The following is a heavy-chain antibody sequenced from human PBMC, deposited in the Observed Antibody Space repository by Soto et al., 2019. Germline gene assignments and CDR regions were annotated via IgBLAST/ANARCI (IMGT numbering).Heavy chain of an antibody. CDR2: IYWNDDK. CDR1: GFSLSTTGEG. Sequence: QITLKESGPTLVKPTQTLTLTCTFSGFSLSTTGEGVGWIRQPPGKALEWLAVIYWNDDKSYSPSLKSRLTISKDTSKKQVVLTMMNMAPVDTGTYYCAQVDDVAALFAYLGQGPLVTVSS. D-gene: IGHD6-6*01. V-gene: IGHV2-5*01. J-gene: IGHJ4*02. CDR3: AQVDDVAALFAY.